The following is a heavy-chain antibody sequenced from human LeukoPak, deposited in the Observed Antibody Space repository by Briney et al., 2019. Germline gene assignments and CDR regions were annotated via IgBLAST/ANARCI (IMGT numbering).Heavy chain of an antibody. J-gene: IGHJ4*02. CDR1: GDSISSSTYY. CDR2: IYYSGST. D-gene: IGHD6-13*01. CDR3: ARVTGYMTEDYFDY. V-gene: IGHV4-61*05. Sequence: SETLSLTCTVSGDSISSSTYYWGWIRQPPGKGLEWIGYIYYSGSTNYNPSLKSRVTISVDTSKNQFSLRLSSVTAADTAVYYCARVTGYMTEDYFDYWGQGTLITVSS.